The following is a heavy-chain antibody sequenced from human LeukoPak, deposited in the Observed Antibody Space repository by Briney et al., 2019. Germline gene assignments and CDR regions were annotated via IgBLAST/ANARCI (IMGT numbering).Heavy chain of an antibody. CDR3: ARLTVAGTGGWFDP. D-gene: IGHD6-19*01. CDR1: GGSISSYY. V-gene: IGHV4-4*07. J-gene: IGHJ5*02. CDR2: IYTSGST. Sequence: SETLSLTCTVSGGSISSYYWSWIRQPAGKGLEWIGRIYTSGSTNYNPSLKSRVTMSVDTSKNQFSLKLSSVTAADTAVYYCARLTVAGTGGWFDPWGQGTLVTVSS.